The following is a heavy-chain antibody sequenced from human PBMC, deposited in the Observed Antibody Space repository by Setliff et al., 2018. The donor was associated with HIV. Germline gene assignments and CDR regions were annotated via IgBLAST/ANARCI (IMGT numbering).Heavy chain of an antibody. D-gene: IGHD4-4*01. J-gene: IGHJ4*02. CDR3: AKTQTVITVYGPFDS. CDR2: ISGSGDIT. V-gene: IGHV3-23*01. CDR1: GFSFRSYA. Sequence: PGGSLRLSFAASGFSFRSYAVSWVRQAPGKGLEWVSVISGSGDITYYRESVKGRFTVSRDNSNNTVYLQMNSLRAEDTAMYYCAKTQTVITVYGPFDSWGQGTPVTVSS.